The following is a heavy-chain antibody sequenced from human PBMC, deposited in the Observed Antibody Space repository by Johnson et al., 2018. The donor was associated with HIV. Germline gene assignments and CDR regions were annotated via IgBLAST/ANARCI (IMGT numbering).Heavy chain of an antibody. J-gene: IGHJ3*02. V-gene: IGHV3-23*04. D-gene: IGHD3-9*01. CDR3: ARDKGNYDILTGYYNVGAFDI. CDR1: GFTFSSYA. CDR2: ISGSGGTT. Sequence: VQLVESAGGVIKPGGSLSISCSATGFTFSSYAMSWVRQAPGKGLEWVSAISGSGGTTYYADSVKGRFTISRANSRNTLFLQMSSLRVDDTALYFCARDKGNYDILTGYYNVGAFDIWGQGTMVTVSS.